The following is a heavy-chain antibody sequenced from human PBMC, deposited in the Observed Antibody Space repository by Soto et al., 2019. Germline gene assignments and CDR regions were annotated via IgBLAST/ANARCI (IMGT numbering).Heavy chain of an antibody. CDR3: ARLADYNDSSGYNRDAFDI. J-gene: IGHJ3*02. Sequence: DSVKVSCKASGYTFTSYGISWVRQAPGQGREWMGWISAYNGNTTYAQKLQGRVTMTTDTSTSTAYMELRSLRSDDTAVYYCARLADYNDSSGYNRDAFDIWG. V-gene: IGHV1-18*04. CDR2: ISAYNGNT. D-gene: IGHD3-22*01. CDR1: GYTFTSYG.